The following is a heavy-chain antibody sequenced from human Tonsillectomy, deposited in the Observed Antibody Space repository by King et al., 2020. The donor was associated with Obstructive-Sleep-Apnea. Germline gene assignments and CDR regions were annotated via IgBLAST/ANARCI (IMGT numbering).Heavy chain of an antibody. CDR1: EFSFSSYN. CDR3: AREADFYEPKYYFDL. CDR2: ISYDGSNK. V-gene: IGHV3-30*04. Sequence: QLVQSGGGVVQPGRSLRLSCAASEFSFSSYNIHWVRQAPGKGLEWVAFISYDGSNKYYADSVKGRFTISRDNALDTLYLRMNRLRPEDTAVYWCAREADFYEPKYYFDLWGLGTLVTVSS. J-gene: IGHJ4*02. D-gene: IGHD3-3*01.